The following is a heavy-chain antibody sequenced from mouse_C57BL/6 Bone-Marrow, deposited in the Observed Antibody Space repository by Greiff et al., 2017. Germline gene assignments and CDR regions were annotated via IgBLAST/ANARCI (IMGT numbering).Heavy chain of an antibody. CDR1: GYTFTSYW. Sequence: QVQLQQPGAELVRPGTSVQLSCKASGYTFTSYWMHWVKQRPGQGLEWIGVIDPSDSYTNYNQKFKGKATLTVDTSSSTAYMQLSSLTSEDSAVYYCARVGYFDYWGQGTTLTVSS. J-gene: IGHJ2*01. CDR2: IDPSDSYT. V-gene: IGHV1-59*01. CDR3: ARVGYFDY.